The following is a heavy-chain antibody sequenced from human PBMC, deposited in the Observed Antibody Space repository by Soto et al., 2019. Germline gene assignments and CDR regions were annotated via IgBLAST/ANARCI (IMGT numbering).Heavy chain of an antibody. CDR2: INTYAGNT. Sequence: QVQLVQSAAEMKKPGASVKVSCKDSGYTFTSYVINWVRQAPGQGLEWMGYINTYAGNTYYAQKLQGRVTMTTDTSSTTAYMELRSLTSDDTAVYYCARIPVAGHGYYDYWGQGTLVTVSS. J-gene: IGHJ4*02. V-gene: IGHV1-18*01. CDR1: GYTFTSYV. CDR3: ARIPVAGHGYYDY. D-gene: IGHD6-19*01.